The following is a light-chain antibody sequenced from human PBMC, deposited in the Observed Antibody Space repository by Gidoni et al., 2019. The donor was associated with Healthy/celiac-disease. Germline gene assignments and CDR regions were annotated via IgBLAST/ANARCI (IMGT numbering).Light chain of an antibody. V-gene: IGLV2-11*01. CDR1: SSDAGGYKY. CDR2: DVS. J-gene: IGLJ1*01. CDR3: CSYAGSYTLYV. Sequence: QSALTQPRSVSGSPGQSVTISCTGTSSDAGGYKYVSWYQQHSGKAPKLMIYDVSKRPSGVPDRFSGSKSGNTASLTISGLQAEDEADYYCCSYAGSYTLYVFGTGTKVTVL.